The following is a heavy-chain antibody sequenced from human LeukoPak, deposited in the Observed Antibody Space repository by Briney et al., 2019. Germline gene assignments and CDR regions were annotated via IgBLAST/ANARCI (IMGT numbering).Heavy chain of an antibody. J-gene: IGHJ5*02. V-gene: IGHV4-38-2*02. Sequence: SETLSLTCTVSGYSISSGYYWGWIRQPPGKGLEWIGSIYHSGSTYYNPSLKSRVTISVDTSKNQFSLKLTSVTAADTAVYYCARGYRNYYDSSGYYYWFDPWGQGTLVTVSS. CDR1: GYSISSGYY. CDR3: ARGYRNYYDSSGYYYWFDP. D-gene: IGHD3-22*01. CDR2: IYHSGST.